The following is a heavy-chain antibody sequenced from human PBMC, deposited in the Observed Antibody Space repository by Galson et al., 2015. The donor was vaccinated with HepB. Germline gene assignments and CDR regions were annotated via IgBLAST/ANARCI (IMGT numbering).Heavy chain of an antibody. CDR3: AKRLYLDSGLEWFDP. J-gene: IGHJ5*02. CDR2: FYPTDSGT. V-gene: IGHV5-51*03. D-gene: IGHD3-9*01. Sequence: QSGAEVKKPGEFLEISCQASGYNFNDYWIGWVRHMPGKGLEWIAIFYPTDSGTHYHPSVQGRVTISADKSIRTVYLQWKSLRTSDTAMYYCAKRLYLDSGLEWFDPWGQGTLVTVSS. CDR1: GYNFNDYW.